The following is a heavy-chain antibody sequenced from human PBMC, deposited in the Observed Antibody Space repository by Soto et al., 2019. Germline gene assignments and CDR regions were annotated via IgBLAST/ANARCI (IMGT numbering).Heavy chain of an antibody. CDR2: IYYSGST. D-gene: IGHD3-9*01. CDR1: GGSISSGGYY. CDR3: AKGGGITVLRYLGWLPAYYGMDV. Sequence: QVQLQESGPGLVKPSQTLSLTCTVSGGSISSGGYYWSWIRQHPGKGLEWIGYIYYSGSTYYNPSLKSRVTISVDKSKNQFSLKLSSVTSADTAVYYCAKGGGITVLRYLGWLPAYYGMDVWGQGTTVTVSS. J-gene: IGHJ6*02. V-gene: IGHV4-31*03.